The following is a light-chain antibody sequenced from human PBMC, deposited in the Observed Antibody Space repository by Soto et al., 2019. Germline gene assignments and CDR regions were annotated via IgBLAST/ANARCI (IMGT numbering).Light chain of an antibody. CDR1: HSDFGGYNY. Sequence: QSVLTQPPSASGSPGQSVTISCTGAHSDFGGYNYVSWYQQHPGKAPKLMIFEVNKRPSGVPDRFSGSKFGNTASLTVSGLKDEDEADYYCSSYAGSNNVVFGGGTKLTVL. CDR2: EVN. V-gene: IGLV2-8*01. J-gene: IGLJ2*01. CDR3: SSYAGSNNVV.